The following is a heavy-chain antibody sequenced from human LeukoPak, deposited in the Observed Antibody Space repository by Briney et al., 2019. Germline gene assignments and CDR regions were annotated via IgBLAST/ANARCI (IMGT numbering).Heavy chain of an antibody. V-gene: IGHV3-64*01. CDR1: GFTFSSYA. CDR3: AREDWGSSGYYYVNYYYCGMDV. CDR2: ISSNGGRT. D-gene: IGHD3-22*01. Sequence: GGSLRLSCAASGFTFSSYAMHWVRQAPGKGLEYVSAISSNGGRTYYANSVKGRFTISRDNSKNTLYLQMGSLRAEDMAVYYCAREDWGSSGYYYVNYYYCGMDVWGQGTTVTVSS. J-gene: IGHJ6*02.